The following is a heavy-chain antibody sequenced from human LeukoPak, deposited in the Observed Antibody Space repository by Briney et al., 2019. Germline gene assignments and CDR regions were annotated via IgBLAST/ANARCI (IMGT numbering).Heavy chain of an antibody. CDR2: ISWNSGSI. Sequence: PGGSLRLSCAASGFTFDDYAMHWVRQAPGKGLEWVSGISWNSGSIGYADSVKGRFTISRDNAKNPLYLQMNSLRAEDDSGQVDYWGQGTLVTVSS. V-gene: IGHV3-9*01. J-gene: IGHJ4*02. D-gene: IGHD1-26*01. CDR1: GFTFDDYA. CDR3: Y.